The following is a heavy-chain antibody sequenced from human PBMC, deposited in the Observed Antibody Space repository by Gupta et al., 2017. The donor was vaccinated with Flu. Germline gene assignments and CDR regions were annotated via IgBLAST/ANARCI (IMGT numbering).Heavy chain of an antibody. CDR2: IKGDGSEK. V-gene: IGHV3-7*02. D-gene: IGHD3-10*01. CDR1: RPTFSSFW. CDR3: ATGFGSSFYHDNGFDL. Sequence: EVRLVESGGGLVQTGGSLRLSCVASRPTFSSFWMNWVRLIPGKGLEWVANIKGDGSEKYYVDSVKGRFTISRDNAKNSVFLQMNSLRSEDTAVYFCATGFGSSFYHDNGFDLWGQGTLVTVSP. J-gene: IGHJ5*02.